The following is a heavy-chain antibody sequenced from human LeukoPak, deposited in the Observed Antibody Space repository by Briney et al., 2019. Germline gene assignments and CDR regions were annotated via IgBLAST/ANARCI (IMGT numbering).Heavy chain of an antibody. CDR3: ARDGSGRVPEMSAPDY. J-gene: IGHJ4*02. Sequence: GGSLRLSCAASGFTFSSYSMNWVRQAPGKGLEWVSYIRSSSRTIYYADSVKGRFTISRDNAKNSLFLQMNSLRAEDTAVYYCARDGSGRVPEMSAPDYWGQGTLVTISS. D-gene: IGHD3-10*01. CDR2: IRSSSRTI. CDR1: GFTFSSYS. V-gene: IGHV3-48*01.